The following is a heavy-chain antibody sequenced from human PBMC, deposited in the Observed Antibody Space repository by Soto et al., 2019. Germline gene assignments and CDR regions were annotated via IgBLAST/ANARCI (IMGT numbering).Heavy chain of an antibody. V-gene: IGHV3-7*05. Sequence: EVQLVESGGGLVQPGGSLRISCAASGFTFSSYWMSWVRQAPGKGLEWVANIKQDGSEKYYVDSVKGRFTISRDNAKNPLYLQMNSPRAEDTAVYYCASRDITMVRGVYYYDGMDVWGQGTTVTVSS. CDR1: GFTFSSYW. J-gene: IGHJ6*02. CDR2: IKQDGSEK. D-gene: IGHD3-10*01. CDR3: ASRDITMVRGVYYYDGMDV.